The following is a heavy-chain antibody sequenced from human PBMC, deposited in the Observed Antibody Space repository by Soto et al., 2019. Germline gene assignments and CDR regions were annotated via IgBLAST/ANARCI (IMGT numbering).Heavy chain of an antibody. V-gene: IGHV3-9*02. CDR3: VKDQTAGGLDC. D-gene: IGHD2-21*02. Sequence: SLRLSCAASGFTSNDHAMHWIRQVPGKGLGWVSGIYWHGDRIDYADSVKGRFTISRDNAKNSLYLHMISLRPEVTALYYCVKDQTAGGLDCWGQGTLVTVSS. CDR1: GFTSNDHA. J-gene: IGHJ4*02. CDR2: IYWHGDRI.